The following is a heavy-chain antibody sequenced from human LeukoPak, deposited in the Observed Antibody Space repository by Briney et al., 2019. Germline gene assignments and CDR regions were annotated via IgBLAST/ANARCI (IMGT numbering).Heavy chain of an antibody. Sequence: ASVKVSCKASGYSFNDKYLHWVRQAPGQGLEWMGSINPNSGGTNYAQKFQGRVTMTTDTSMSTAYMELSSLRSEDTAVYYCATSYYYDSSGYYYGVYYFDYWGQGTLVTVSS. CDR2: INPNSGGT. D-gene: IGHD3-22*01. J-gene: IGHJ4*02. CDR3: ATSYYYDSSGYYYGVYYFDY. CDR1: GYSFNDKY. V-gene: IGHV1-2*02.